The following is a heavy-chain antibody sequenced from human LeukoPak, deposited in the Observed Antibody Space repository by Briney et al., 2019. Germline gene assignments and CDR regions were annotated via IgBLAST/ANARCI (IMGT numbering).Heavy chain of an antibody. CDR1: GYTFTSYA. CDR2: INAGNGNT. CDR3: AVGDIVVVVALDY. D-gene: IGHD2-15*01. V-gene: IGHV1-3*01. Sequence: ATVKVSCRASGYTFTSYAMHWVRQAPGQRLEWMGWINAGNGNTKYSQKFQGRVTITRDTSASTAYMELSSLRSEDTAVYYCAVGDIVVVVALDYWGQGTLVTVSS. J-gene: IGHJ4*02.